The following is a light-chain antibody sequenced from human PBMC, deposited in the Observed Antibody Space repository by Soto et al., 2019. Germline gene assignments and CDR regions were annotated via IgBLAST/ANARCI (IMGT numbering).Light chain of an antibody. J-gene: IGKJ1*01. V-gene: IGKV1-5*03. Sequence: DIQMTQSPSTLSASVVDRVTITCRASQSISSWLAWYQQKPGKAPKLLIYKASSLESGVPSRFSGSGSGTEFTLTISSLQPDDFAIYYCQQYNSYRTFGQGTKVDIK. CDR2: KAS. CDR3: QQYNSYRT. CDR1: QSISSW.